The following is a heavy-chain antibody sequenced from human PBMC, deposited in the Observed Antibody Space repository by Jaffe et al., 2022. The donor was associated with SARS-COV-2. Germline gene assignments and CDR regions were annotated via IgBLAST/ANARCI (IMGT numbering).Heavy chain of an antibody. V-gene: IGHV3-30*18. CDR2: ISYDGSNK. D-gene: IGHD2-15*01. Sequence: QVQLVESGGGVVQPGRSLRLSCAASGFTFSSYGMHWVRQAPGKGLEWVAVISYDGSNKYYADSVKGRFTISRDNSKNTLYLQMNSLRAEDTAVYYCAKDAYCSGGSCYPYYYGMDVWGQGTTVTVSS. CDR1: GFTFSSYG. J-gene: IGHJ6*02. CDR3: AKDAYCSGGSCYPYYYGMDV.